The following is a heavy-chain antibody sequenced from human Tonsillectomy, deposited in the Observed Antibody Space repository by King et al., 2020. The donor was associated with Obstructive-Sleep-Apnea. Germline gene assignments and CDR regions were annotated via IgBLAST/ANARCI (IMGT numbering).Heavy chain of an antibody. CDR1: GASINNYF. Sequence: MQLQESGPGLVKPSETLSLTCTVSGASINNYFWSWIRQSPGKGLEWIGYVYSTGSTNYNPSLKSRVTISVDTSENQFPLNLNSVTAADTAVYFCARSGDGAYWYYDLWGRGTLVTVSS. D-gene: IGHD7-27*01. CDR3: ARSGDGAYWYYDL. V-gene: IGHV4-59*08. J-gene: IGHJ2*01. CDR2: VYSTGST.